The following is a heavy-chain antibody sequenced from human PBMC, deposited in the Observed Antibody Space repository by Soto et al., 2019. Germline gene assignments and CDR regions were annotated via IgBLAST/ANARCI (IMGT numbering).Heavy chain of an antibody. CDR3: ARDQAHCSSASCYVDY. D-gene: IGHD2-2*01. CDR1: GYTFTSYG. Sequence: ASVKVSCKASGYTFTSYGISWVRQAPGQGIEWMGWISAYNGNTNYAQKLQGRVTMNTDTSTSTAYMELRSLRSDDTAVYYCARDQAHCSSASCYVDYWGQGTLVTVSS. J-gene: IGHJ4*02. V-gene: IGHV1-18*01. CDR2: ISAYNGNT.